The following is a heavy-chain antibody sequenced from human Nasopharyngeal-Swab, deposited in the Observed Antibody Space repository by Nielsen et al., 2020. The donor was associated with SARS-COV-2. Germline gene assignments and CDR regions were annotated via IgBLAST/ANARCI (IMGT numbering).Heavy chain of an antibody. D-gene: IGHD3-16*01. V-gene: IGHV3-74*01. CDR2: LNGDATTV. CDR3: PRAGEYRFDC. CDR1: GFTFSSSW. J-gene: IGHJ4*02. Sequence: GESLKISCAGSGFTFSSSWLHWVRQAPGEGLVWVARLNGDATTVDYADSVKGRFTISRDNAKNTLYLQRNGLRDEDRAIYYWPRAGEYRFDCGGQGT.